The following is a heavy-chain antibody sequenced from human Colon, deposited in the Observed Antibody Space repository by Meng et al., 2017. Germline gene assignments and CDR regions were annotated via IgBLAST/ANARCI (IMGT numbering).Heavy chain of an antibody. CDR3: ARERFGESPDY. D-gene: IGHD3-16*01. V-gene: IGHV1-46*01. J-gene: IGHJ4*02. CDR1: GYTFSDYH. Sequence: QVQLGEVVAEVEKPGASVKVSCKESGYTFSDYHMHWVRQAPGQGLEWMGIINPSGGGTRYAQKFQGRVTMSRDTSTSTVYMDLSSLTSDDTAVYYCARERFGESPDYWGQGTLVTVSS. CDR2: INPSGGGT.